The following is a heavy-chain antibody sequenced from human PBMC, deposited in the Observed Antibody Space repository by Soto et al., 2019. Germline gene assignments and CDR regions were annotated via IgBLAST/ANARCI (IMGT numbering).Heavy chain of an antibody. D-gene: IGHD1-26*01. CDR3: RVGVAD. CDR1: GFNFSAYG. J-gene: IGHJ4*02. V-gene: IGHV3-30*03. CDR2: LSFDASKK. Sequence: TGGSLRLSCAASGFNFSAYGMHWVRQAPGTGLELVALLSFDASKKYYADSVKGRFTISRDTSRNTLYLQMNSLRVEDTAVYYCRVGVADWGQGPGVTVSS.